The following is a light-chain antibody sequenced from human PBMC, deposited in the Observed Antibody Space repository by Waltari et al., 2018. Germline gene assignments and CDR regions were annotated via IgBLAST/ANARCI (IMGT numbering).Light chain of an antibody. Sequence: EIVMTQSPATLSVSPGERATLSGRASQSVSSNLAWYQQKPGQAPRLLIYGASTRATGIPARFSGSGSGTEFTITISSMQSEDFAVYYCQQYNNWPRGTFGQGTKVEIK. J-gene: IGKJ1*01. CDR3: QQYNNWPRGT. V-gene: IGKV3-15*01. CDR1: QSVSSN. CDR2: GAS.